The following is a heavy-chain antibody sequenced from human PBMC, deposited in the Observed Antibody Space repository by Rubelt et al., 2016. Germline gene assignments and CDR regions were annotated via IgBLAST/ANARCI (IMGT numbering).Heavy chain of an antibody. Sequence: GGSLRLSCAASGFTFSEHCMSWVRQAPGKELEWVANINQDGREKKYVDSVKGRFTNSRENAQNSLFLQMSSLRAEDTAVYYCARAPQVYCSYGLEVWGQGTTVTVSS. CDR1: GFTFSEHC. D-gene: IGHD5/OR15-5a*01. J-gene: IGHJ6*02. V-gene: IGHV3-7*03. CDR2: INQDGREK. CDR3: ARAPQVYCSYGLEV.